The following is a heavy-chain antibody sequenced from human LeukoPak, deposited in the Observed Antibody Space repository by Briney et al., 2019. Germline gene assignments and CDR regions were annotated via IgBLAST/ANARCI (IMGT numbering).Heavy chain of an antibody. D-gene: IGHD6-19*01. J-gene: IGHJ4*02. V-gene: IGHV4-30-2*01. CDR1: GGSISGGGYS. Sequence: SETLSLTCAVSGGSISGGGYSWSWIRQPPGKGLEWIGYIYHSGSTYYNPSLKSRVTISVDTSKNQFSLKLSSVTAADTAVYYCARHKGYSSFSFVYWGQGTLVTVSS. CDR2: IYHSGST. CDR3: ARHKGYSSFSFVY.